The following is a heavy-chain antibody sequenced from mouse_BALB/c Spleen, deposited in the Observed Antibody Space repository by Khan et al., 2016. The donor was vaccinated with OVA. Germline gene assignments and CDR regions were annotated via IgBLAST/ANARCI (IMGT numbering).Heavy chain of an antibody. Sequence: EVQLVESGGDLVKPGGSLRLSCAASGFTFSTYGMSWVRQPPDKNLVWVATINSDSDYTYYPDTVKGRFTISRNTSENTLYLQLSSLPSEDTAIYCWAYHLTGSFPYWGQGTLVTVSA. J-gene: IGHJ3*01. CDR1: GFTFSTYG. D-gene: IGHD4-1*01. CDR2: INSDSDYT. V-gene: IGHV5-6*01. CDR3: AYHLTGSFPY.